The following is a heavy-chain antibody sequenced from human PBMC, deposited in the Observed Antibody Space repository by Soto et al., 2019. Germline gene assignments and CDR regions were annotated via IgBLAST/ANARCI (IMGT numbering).Heavy chain of an antibody. J-gene: IGHJ6*02. D-gene: IGHD2-15*01. CDR2: IIPIFGTA. Sequence: SVKVSCKASGGTFSSYAISWVRQAPGQGLEWMGGIIPIFGTANYAQKFQGRVTITADKSTSTAYMELSSLRSEDTAVYYCAIFPIGGYCSGGSCYSDLYYGMDVWGQGTTVTVSS. V-gene: IGHV1-69*06. CDR3: AIFPIGGYCSGGSCYSDLYYGMDV. CDR1: GGTFSSYA.